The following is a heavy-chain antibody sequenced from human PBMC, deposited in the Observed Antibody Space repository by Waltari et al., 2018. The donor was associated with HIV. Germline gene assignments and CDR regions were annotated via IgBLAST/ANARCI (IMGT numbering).Heavy chain of an antibody. CDR2: MNTNSGDT. J-gene: IGHJ6*02. CDR3: SRVLHCTATSCLLYHGMAV. Sequence: QVQLVQSGAEVKKTGASVKVSCQASGYTFSTYDITWGRQATGQGSEWMGWMNTNSGDTGYAQNFQGRGKRTRNSSIRTAYMELSSLRSDDTAVYYCSRVLHCTATSCLLYHGMAVWGQGTAVAVSS. D-gene: IGHD2-2*01. CDR1: GYTFSTYD. V-gene: IGHV1-8*01.